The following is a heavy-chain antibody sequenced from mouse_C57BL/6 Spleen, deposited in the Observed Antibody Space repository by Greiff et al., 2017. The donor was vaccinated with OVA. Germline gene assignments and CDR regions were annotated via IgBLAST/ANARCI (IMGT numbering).Heavy chain of an antibody. Sequence: QVQLQQPGPELVKPGASVKLSCKASGYTFTSYWMHWVKQRPGQGLEWIGNINPSNGGTNYNEKFKSKATLTVDKSSSTAYMQLSSLTSEDSAVYYCARLEGNYAYFDYWGQGTTLTVSS. V-gene: IGHV1-53*01. CDR2: INPSNGGT. J-gene: IGHJ2*01. D-gene: IGHD2-1*01. CDR3: ARLEGNYAYFDY. CDR1: GYTFTSYW.